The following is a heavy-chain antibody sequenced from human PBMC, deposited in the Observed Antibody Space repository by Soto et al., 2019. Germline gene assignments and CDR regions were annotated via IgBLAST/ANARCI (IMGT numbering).Heavy chain of an antibody. D-gene: IGHD3-10*01. CDR1: GYTLTSYA. Sequence: ASVKVSCKASGYTLTSYAMHWVRQAPGQGLEWMGWISAYNGNTNYAQELQGRVTMTTDTSTSTAYMDLRNLRSDDTAVYYCARVLWFGELSHYYYAMDVWGQGTTVTVSS. CDR2: ISAYNGNT. V-gene: IGHV1-18*01. CDR3: ARVLWFGELSHYYYAMDV. J-gene: IGHJ6*02.